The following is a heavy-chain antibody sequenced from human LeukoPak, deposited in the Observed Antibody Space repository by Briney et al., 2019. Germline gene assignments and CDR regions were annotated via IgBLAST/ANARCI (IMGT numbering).Heavy chain of an antibody. J-gene: IGHJ4*02. CDR1: GFTFSNYW. V-gene: IGHV3-74*01. CDR3: AKEAGQYFDSSGSPQMYYFDF. CDR2: INSDGSST. D-gene: IGHD3-22*01. Sequence: GGSLRLSCAASGFTFSNYWMHWVRQAPGKGLVWVSHINSDGSSTFYADSVRGRFTISRDNAKNTLYLQMNSLRAEDTAVYYCAKEAGQYFDSSGSPQMYYFDFWGQGTLVTVSS.